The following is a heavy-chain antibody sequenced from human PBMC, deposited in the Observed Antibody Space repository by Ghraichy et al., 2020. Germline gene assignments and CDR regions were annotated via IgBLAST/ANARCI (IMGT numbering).Heavy chain of an antibody. CDR1: GFTFSSYW. D-gene: IGHD6-19*01. Sequence: GESLNISCAASGFTFSSYWMHWVRQAPGKGLVWVSRINSDGSSTSYADSVKGRFTISRDNAKDTLYLQMNSLRAEDTAVYYCARSLGIAVPNAFDIWGQGTMVTVSS. CDR3: ARSLGIAVPNAFDI. V-gene: IGHV3-74*01. CDR2: INSDGSST. J-gene: IGHJ3*02.